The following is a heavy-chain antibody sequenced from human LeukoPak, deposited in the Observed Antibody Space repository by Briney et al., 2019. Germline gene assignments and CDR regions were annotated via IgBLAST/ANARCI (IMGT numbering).Heavy chain of an antibody. D-gene: IGHD5-24*01. CDR3: ARLRGRWLQPFDY. Sequence: SETPSLTCTVSGGSISSGNYYWNWIRQPAGKGLEWIGRIYTSGSTNYNPSLKSRVTISVDTSKNQFSLKLSSVTAADTAVYYCARLRGRWLQPFDYWGQGTLVTVSS. V-gene: IGHV4-61*02. CDR1: GGSISSGNYY. J-gene: IGHJ4*02. CDR2: IYTSGST.